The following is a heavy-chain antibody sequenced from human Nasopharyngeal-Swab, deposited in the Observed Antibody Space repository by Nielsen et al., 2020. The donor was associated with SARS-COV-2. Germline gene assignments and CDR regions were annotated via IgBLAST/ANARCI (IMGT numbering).Heavy chain of an antibody. Sequence: SETLSLTCTVSGGSISSYYWSWIRQPPGKGLEWIGYIYYSGSTNYNPSLKSRVTISVDTYKNQFSLKLSSVTAADTAVYYCAVQGVEGADYWGQGTLVTVSS. V-gene: IGHV4-59*01. CDR3: AVQGVEGADY. D-gene: IGHD1-1*01. CDR1: GGSISSYY. J-gene: IGHJ4*02. CDR2: IYYSGST.